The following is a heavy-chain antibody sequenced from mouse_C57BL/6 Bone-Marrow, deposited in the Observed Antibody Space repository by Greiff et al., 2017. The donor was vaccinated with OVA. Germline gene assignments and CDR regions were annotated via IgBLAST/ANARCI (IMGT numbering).Heavy chain of an antibody. J-gene: IGHJ1*03. CDR2: IDTETGGT. Sequence: VQLQQSGAELVRPGASVTLSCKASGYTFTDYEMHWVKQTPVHGLEWIGAIDTETGGTASNQTFRGKAILTADKSSSTAYMERRSLTSEDSAGYYCTRKESYDNGSSDWYIDVWGTGTTVTVSS. V-gene: IGHV1-15*01. CDR1: GYTFTDYE. D-gene: IGHD1-1*01. CDR3: TRKESYDNGSSDWYIDV.